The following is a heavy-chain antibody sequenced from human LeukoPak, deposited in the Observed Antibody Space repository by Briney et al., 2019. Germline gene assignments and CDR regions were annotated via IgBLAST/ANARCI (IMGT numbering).Heavy chain of an antibody. V-gene: IGHV3-30*18. Sequence: PGGSLRLSCAASGFTFSSYGIHWVRQAPGKGLEWVAVISYEGSDKCYADSVKGRFTISRDNSKKSLYLQMDSLRDEDTAVYYCAKEEGSGHHYYLDSWSQGTLVTVSP. CDR3: AKEEGSGHHYYLDS. J-gene: IGHJ4*02. D-gene: IGHD6-19*01. CDR1: GFTFSSYG. CDR2: ISYEGSDK.